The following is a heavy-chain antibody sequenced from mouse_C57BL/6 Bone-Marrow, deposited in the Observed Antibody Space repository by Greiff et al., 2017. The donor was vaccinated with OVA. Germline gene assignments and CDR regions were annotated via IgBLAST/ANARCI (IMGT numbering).Heavy chain of an antibody. D-gene: IGHD1-1*01. CDR3: ARNCGRLRDYAMDY. V-gene: IGHV14-2*01. J-gene: IGHJ4*01. CDR1: GFNIKDYY. CDR2: IDPEDGET. Sequence: EVQLQQSGAELVKPGASVKLSCTASGFNIKDYYMHWVKQRTEQGLEWIGRIDPEDGETNYAPKFQGKATMTADTSSNTAYLQLSSLTSEDTAVYYGARNCGRLRDYAMDYWGQGTSVTVSA.